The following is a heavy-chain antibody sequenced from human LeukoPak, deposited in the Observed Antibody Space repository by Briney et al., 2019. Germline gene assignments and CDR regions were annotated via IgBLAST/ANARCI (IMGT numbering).Heavy chain of an antibody. CDR2: IYTGGNT. Sequence: SQTLSLTCTVSGDSITNGIFHWSWIRQPAGKELEWIGRIYTGGNTAYNPSLNSRVTMSLDTSKNQFSLKLTSVTAADTAVYYCAREDYGDGDAFDIWGQGTMVTVSS. CDR1: GDSITNGIFH. J-gene: IGHJ3*02. V-gene: IGHV4-61*02. CDR3: AREDYGDGDAFDI. D-gene: IGHD4-17*01.